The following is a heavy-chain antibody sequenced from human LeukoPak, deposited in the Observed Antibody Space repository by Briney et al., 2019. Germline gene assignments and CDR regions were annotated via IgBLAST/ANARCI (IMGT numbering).Heavy chain of an antibody. CDR2: ISGSGGST. Sequence: PGGSLRLSCAASGFTFSSYAMSWVRQAPGKGLEWVSAISGSGGSTYYADSVKGRFTISRDNAKNSLFLQMNSLRTEDTAVYYCARGLRQTIGYPLFDYWGQGALVTVSS. D-gene: IGHD5-18*01. CDR1: GFTFSSYA. V-gene: IGHV3-23*01. CDR3: ARGLRQTIGYPLFDY. J-gene: IGHJ4*02.